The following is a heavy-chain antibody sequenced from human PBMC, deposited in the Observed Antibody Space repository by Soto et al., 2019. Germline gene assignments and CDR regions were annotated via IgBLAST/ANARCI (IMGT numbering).Heavy chain of an antibody. D-gene: IGHD2-21*02. Sequence: PGGSLRIACAATGFTFSVYAMTWVRPAPGKGLEWVSAVTANGGSTYSADSVKGRFTISRDNSKNTLFLQMNSLRAEDTAVYYCASLGVGDWANYYYYYGMDVWGQGTTVTVSS. CDR3: ASLGVGDWANYYYYYGMDV. CDR1: GFTFSVYA. J-gene: IGHJ6*02. V-gene: IGHV3-23*01. CDR2: VTANGGST.